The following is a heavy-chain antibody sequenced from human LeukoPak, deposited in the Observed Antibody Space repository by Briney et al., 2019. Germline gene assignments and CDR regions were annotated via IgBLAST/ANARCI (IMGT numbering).Heavy chain of an antibody. V-gene: IGHV1-8*03. CDR2: MNPNSGNT. J-gene: IGHJ6*03. D-gene: IGHD3-3*01. CDR3: ARRYYDFWSGYPVNYYYYMDV. Sequence: ASVKVSCKASGYPFTSYDINWVRQATGQGLEWLGWMNPNSGNTGYAQKFQGRVTITRNTSISTAYMELSSLRSEDSAVYYCARRYYDFWSGYPVNYYYYMDVWGKGTTVTVSS. CDR1: GYPFTSYD.